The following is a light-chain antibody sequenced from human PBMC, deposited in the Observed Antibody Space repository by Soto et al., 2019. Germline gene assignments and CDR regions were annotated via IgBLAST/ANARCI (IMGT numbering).Light chain of an antibody. Sequence: AIQLTQSPSSLSASVGDRVTITCRASQGISSALAWYQQKPGKAPKLLIYDASSLESGVTSRFSGSGSGTDFTLTISSLQPEDFATYYCQQFNSYRTFGPGTKVDIK. CDR2: DAS. CDR3: QQFNSYRT. CDR1: QGISSA. V-gene: IGKV1-13*02. J-gene: IGKJ3*01.